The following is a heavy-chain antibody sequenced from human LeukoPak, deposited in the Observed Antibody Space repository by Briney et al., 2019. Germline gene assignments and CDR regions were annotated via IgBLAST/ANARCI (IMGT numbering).Heavy chain of an antibody. CDR2: IKQDGSEK. CDR1: GFTFSSYW. J-gene: IGHJ4*02. V-gene: IGHV3-7*03. CDR3: AKALGGYDFDY. Sequence: GGSLRLSCAASGFTFSSYWMSWVRQAPGKGLEWVANIKQDGSEKYYVDSVKGRFTISRDNAKNSLYLQMNSLRAEDTAVYYCAKALGGYDFDYWGQGTLVTVSS. D-gene: IGHD3-16*01.